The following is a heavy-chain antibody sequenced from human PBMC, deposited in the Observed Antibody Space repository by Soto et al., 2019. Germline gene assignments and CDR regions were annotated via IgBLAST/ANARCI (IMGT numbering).Heavy chain of an antibody. V-gene: IGHV4-4*02. D-gene: IGHD4-17*01. J-gene: IGHJ4*02. CDR2: IYHSWST. CDR1: GGSISSSNW. Sequence: QVQLQESGPGLVKPSGTLSLTCAVSGGSISSSNWWSWVRQPPGKGLEWIGEIYHSWSTNYNPSLKSRVASSVEKCKHQFSLKLSSVTTVDTAMYDLARPLVYGDYDSDFDYWGQGTLVTVSS. CDR3: ARPLVYGDYDSDFDY.